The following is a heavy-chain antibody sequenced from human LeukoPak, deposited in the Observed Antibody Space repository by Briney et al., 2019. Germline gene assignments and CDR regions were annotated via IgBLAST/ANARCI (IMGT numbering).Heavy chain of an antibody. CDR2: ISGSGGST. J-gene: IGHJ4*02. Sequence: GGSLRLSCAASGFTFSSYAMSWVRQAPGKGLEWVSAISGSGGSTYYADSVKGRFTISRDNSKNTLYLQMNSLRAEDTAVYYCANFKGKDGIKDHFDYWGQGTLVTVSS. CDR1: GFTFSSYA. V-gene: IGHV3-23*01. CDR3: ANFKGKDGIKDHFDY. D-gene: IGHD5-24*01.